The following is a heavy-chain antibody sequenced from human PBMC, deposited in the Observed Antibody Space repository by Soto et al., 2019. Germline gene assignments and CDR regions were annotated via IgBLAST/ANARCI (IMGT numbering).Heavy chain of an antibody. D-gene: IGHD2-2*01. CDR1: GYTFTSYD. V-gene: IGHV1-8*01. Sequence: GASVKASCKASGYTFTSYDTNWVRQATGQGLEWMGWMNPNSGNTGYAQKFQGRVTMTRNTSISTAYMELSSLRSEDTAVYYCARGESAGYCSSTSCYGSYYYMDVWGKGTTGTVSS. CDR3: ARGESAGYCSSTSCYGSYYYMDV. J-gene: IGHJ6*03. CDR2: MNPNSGNT.